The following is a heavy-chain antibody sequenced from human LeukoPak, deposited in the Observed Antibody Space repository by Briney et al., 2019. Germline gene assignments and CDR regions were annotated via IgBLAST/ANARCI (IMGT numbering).Heavy chain of an antibody. CDR1: GFTFSSYT. J-gene: IGHJ4*03. V-gene: IGHV3-23*01. CDR3: TKDVQVGPTRGFFDF. D-gene: IGHD1-26*01. Sequence: GGSLRLSCEASGFTFSSYTMSWVRQAPGKGLEWISVISATGFTTYHTDSVKGRFTISRDNSKSMLYLQMDGLRAEDTAIYFCTKDVQVGPTRGFFDFWGQGTLVTVSS. CDR2: ISATGFTT.